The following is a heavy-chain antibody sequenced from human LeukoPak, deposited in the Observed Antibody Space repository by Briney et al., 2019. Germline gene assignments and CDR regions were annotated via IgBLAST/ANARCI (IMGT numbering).Heavy chain of an antibody. J-gene: IGHJ5*02. D-gene: IGHD3-10*01. Sequence: SETLSLTCAVYGVSFSGYYWSWIRQPPGEGLEWIGEINHSGSTNYNPSLKSRVTISVDTSKNQFSLKLSSVTAADTAVYYCAKGPPIYGSGSYYSWFDPWGQGTLVTVSS. CDR3: AKGPPIYGSGSYYSWFDP. CDR1: GVSFSGYY. CDR2: INHSGST. V-gene: IGHV4-34*01.